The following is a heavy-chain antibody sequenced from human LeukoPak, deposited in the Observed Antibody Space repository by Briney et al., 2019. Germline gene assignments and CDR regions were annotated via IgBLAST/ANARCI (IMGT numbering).Heavy chain of an antibody. D-gene: IGHD2-15*01. CDR3: SSGYCSGGSCNSEPFGF. Sequence: PGGSLRLSCAASGFTFSDHYMDWVRQGPGKGLEWVGRKRNKAKSYTTDYAATVKGRFTISRDDSKNLLYLQMNSLKTEDTAVYYCSSGYCSGGSCNSEPFGFWGQGTLVTVSS. V-gene: IGHV3-72*01. J-gene: IGHJ4*02. CDR1: GFTFSDHY. CDR2: KRNKAKSYTT.